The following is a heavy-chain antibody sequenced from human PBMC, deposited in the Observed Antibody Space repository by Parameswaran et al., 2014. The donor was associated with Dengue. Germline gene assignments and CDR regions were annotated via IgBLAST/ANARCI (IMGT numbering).Heavy chain of an antibody. CDR3: ARGDMATGGVYYYYMDV. V-gene: IGHV4-4*02. J-gene: IGHJ6*03. Sequence: RWIRQPPGKGLEWIGEIYHSGSTNYNPSLKSRVTISVDKSKNQFSLKLSSVTAADTAVYYCARGDMATGGVYYYYMDVWGKGTTVTVSS. D-gene: IGHD2-15*01. CDR2: IYHSGST.